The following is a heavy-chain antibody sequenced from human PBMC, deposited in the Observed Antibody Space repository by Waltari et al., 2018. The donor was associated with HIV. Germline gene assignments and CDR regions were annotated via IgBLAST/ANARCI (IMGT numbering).Heavy chain of an antibody. CDR2: ISWNSGSI. J-gene: IGHJ6*02. Sequence: EVQLVESGGGLVQPGRSLRLSCAASGFTFDDYAMHWVRQAPGKGLEWVSGISWNSGSIGYADSVKGRFTISRDNAKNSLYLQMNSLRAEDTALYYCAKDKGNVDIVVSYGMDVWGQGTTVTVSS. CDR1: GFTFDDYA. CDR3: AKDKGNVDIVVSYGMDV. V-gene: IGHV3-9*01. D-gene: IGHD5-12*01.